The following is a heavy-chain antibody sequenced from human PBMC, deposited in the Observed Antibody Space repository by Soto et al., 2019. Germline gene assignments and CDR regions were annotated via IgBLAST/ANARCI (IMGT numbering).Heavy chain of an antibody. D-gene: IGHD6-25*01. J-gene: IGHJ4*02. CDR2: ISPSSGYT. CDR1: GYSFTTYG. V-gene: IGHV1-18*01. CDR3: AREMWTRSGPQNFFDY. Sequence: ASVEVCCKASGYSFTTYGFCWVRHVTGQGLEWMGYISPSSGYTTYAPNLQDRVIMTTDSSTTTVYMELRSLRSDDTAVYYCAREMWTRSGPQNFFDYWGQGALVTVSS.